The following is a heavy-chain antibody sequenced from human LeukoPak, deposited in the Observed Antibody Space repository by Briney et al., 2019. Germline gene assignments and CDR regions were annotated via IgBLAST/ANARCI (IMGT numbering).Heavy chain of an antibody. V-gene: IGHV3-21*01. CDR2: ISSSSSYI. Sequence: GGSLRLSCAASGFTLSSYSMNWVRQAPGKGLEWVSSISSSSSYIYYADSVKGRFTISRDNAKNSLYLQMNSLRAEDTAVYYCARYGDPSLDPYYYYGMDVWGQGTTVTVSS. CDR3: ARYGDPSLDPYYYYGMDV. D-gene: IGHD4-17*01. J-gene: IGHJ6*02. CDR1: GFTLSSYS.